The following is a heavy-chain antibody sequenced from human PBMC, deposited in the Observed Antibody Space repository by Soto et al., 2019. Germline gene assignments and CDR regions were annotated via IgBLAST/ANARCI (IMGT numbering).Heavy chain of an antibody. CDR3: ARVAYGNGWIFDY. CDR1: GFTCSSYW. D-gene: IGHD6-19*01. J-gene: IGHJ4*01. Sequence: GGSLRLSSAASGFTCSSYWMSWVRQAPGKGLEWVANIKQDGSDKYYVDSVKGRFTLSRDNAKNSLQLQMNSLRAEDTAIYFCARVAYGNGWIFDYWGRGTVVTVS. V-gene: IGHV3-7*04. CDR2: IKQDGSDK.